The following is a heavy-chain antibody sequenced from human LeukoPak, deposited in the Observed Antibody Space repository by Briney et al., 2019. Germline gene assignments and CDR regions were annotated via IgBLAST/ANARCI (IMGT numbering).Heavy chain of an antibody. V-gene: IGHV4-59*01. CDR1: GGSISSYY. J-gene: IGHJ3*02. Sequence: PSETLSLTCTVSGGSISSYYWSWIRQPPGKGLEWIGYIYYSGSTNYNPSLKSRVTISVDTSKNQFSLKLSSVTAADTAVYYCARDRTSREVAFDIWGQGTMVTVSS. CDR3: ARDRTSREVAFDI. D-gene: IGHD1-14*01. CDR2: IYYSGST.